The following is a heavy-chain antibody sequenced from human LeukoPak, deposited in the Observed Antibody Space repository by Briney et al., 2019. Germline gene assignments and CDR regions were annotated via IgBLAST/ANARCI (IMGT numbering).Heavy chain of an antibody. Sequence: GASVKVSCKASGGTFSSYAISWVRQAPGQGLEWMGGIIPIFGTANYAQKFQGRVTTTADESTSTAYMELSSLRSEDTAVYYCARGGDYAYYYGMDVWGQGTTVTVSS. J-gene: IGHJ6*02. CDR2: IIPIFGTA. V-gene: IGHV1-69*13. CDR3: ARGGDYAYYYGMDV. D-gene: IGHD4-17*01. CDR1: GGTFSSYA.